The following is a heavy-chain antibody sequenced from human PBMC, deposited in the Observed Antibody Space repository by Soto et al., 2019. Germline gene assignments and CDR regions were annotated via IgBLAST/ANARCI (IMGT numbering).Heavy chain of an antibody. D-gene: IGHD6-25*01. Sequence: LQLLSVTCCVENGCSSGYYWSRIRKHPGKGLEWIGEISQSGNTNYSPPLKSRVSISIDTSKKQFSLNLASVSAADTAVYYCARAPKVSGSSQTRPDFWGQGTLVTVSS. J-gene: IGHJ4*02. V-gene: IGHV4-34*01. CDR3: ARAPKVSGSSQTRPDF. CDR2: ISQSGNT. CDR1: NGCSSGYY.